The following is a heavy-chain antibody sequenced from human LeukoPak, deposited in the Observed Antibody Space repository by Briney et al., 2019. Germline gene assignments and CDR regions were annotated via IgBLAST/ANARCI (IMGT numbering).Heavy chain of an antibody. CDR2: INPNSGGT. CDR3: ARTGIAVDGSYYWYFDL. V-gene: IGHV1-2*02. D-gene: IGHD6-19*01. J-gene: IGHJ2*01. Sequence: ASVNVSCKLSGFTLTGYYMHWVRQAPGQGREWMGWINPNSGGTNYAQKFQGRVTMTRDTSVSTAYMELRRLRSDDTAVYYCARTGIAVDGSYYWYFDLWGRGTLVTVSS. CDR1: GFTLTGYY.